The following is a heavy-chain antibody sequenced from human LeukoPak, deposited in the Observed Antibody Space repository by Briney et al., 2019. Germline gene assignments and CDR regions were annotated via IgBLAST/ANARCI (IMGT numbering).Heavy chain of an antibody. J-gene: IGHJ5*02. CDR1: GYTFTSYD. CDR2: MNPNSGNT. CDR3: ARGGIAVAGRDNWFDP. D-gene: IGHD6-19*01. V-gene: IGHV1-8*01. Sequence: ASVKVSCKASGYTFTSYDINWVRQATGQGLEWMGWMNPNSGNTGYAQKFQGRVTIARNTSISTAYMERSSLRSEDTAVYYCARGGIAVAGRDNWFDPWGQGTLVTVSS.